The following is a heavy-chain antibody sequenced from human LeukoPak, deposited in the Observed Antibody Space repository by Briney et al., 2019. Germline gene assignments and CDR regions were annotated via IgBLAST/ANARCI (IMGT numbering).Heavy chain of an antibody. D-gene: IGHD2-21*01. CDR1: GDNFSSYV. Sequence: SVKVSCKASGDNFSSYVITWVRQAPGQGLEWMGGFDPEDGETIYAQKFQGRVTMTEDTSTDTAYMELSSLRSEDTAVYYCATDRPILGWGQGTLVTVSS. J-gene: IGHJ4*02. CDR3: ATDRPILG. CDR2: FDPEDGET. V-gene: IGHV1-24*01.